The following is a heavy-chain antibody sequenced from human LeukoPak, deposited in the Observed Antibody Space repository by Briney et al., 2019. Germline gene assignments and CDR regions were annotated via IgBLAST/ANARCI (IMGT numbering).Heavy chain of an antibody. CDR1: GGTFSSYA. CDR3: ARAPPAVAGTLDY. D-gene: IGHD6-19*01. V-gene: IGHV1-69*04. Sequence: SVKVSCKASGGTFSSYAISWVRQAPGQGPEWMGRIIPILGIANYAQKFQGRVTITADKSTSTAYMELSSLRSEDTAVYYCARAPPAVAGTLDYWGQGTLVTVSS. CDR2: IIPILGIA. J-gene: IGHJ4*02.